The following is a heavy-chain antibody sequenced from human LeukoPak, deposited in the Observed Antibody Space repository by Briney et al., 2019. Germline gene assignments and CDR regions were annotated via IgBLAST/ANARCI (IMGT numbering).Heavy chain of an antibody. CDR1: GFTVSSNY. J-gene: IGHJ3*02. V-gene: IGHV3-53*01. Sequence: GGSLRLSCAASGFTVSSNYMSWVRQAPGKGLEWVSVIYSGGSTYYADSVKGRFTISRDNAKNSLYLQMNSLRAEDTAVYYCAREPLTDDAFDIWGQGTMVTVSS. CDR3: AREPLTDDAFDI. CDR2: IYSGGST.